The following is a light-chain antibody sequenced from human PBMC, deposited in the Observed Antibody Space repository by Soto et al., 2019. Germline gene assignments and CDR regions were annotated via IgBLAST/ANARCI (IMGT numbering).Light chain of an antibody. CDR1: SSNIGSNT. V-gene: IGLV1-44*01. J-gene: IGLJ1*01. Sequence: HSVLTQPPSASGTPGQRVTISCSGSSSNIGSNTVNWYQQLPGTAPKLLIYSNNQRPSGVPDRFSGSKSGTSASLAISGLQSEDEGDYYCAAWDDSLNGPVFGTGTKVTVL. CDR3: AAWDDSLNGPV. CDR2: SNN.